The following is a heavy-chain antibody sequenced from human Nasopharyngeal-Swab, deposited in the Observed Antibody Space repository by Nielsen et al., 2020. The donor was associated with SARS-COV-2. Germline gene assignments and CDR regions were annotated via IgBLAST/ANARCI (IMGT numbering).Heavy chain of an antibody. J-gene: IGHJ5*02. D-gene: IGHD3-3*01. CDR2: IYYSGST. V-gene: IGHV4-39*01. CDR3: ASSPFRITIFGVVIGNWFDP. Sequence: RQAPGKGLEWIGSIYYSGSTYYNPSLKGRVTISVDTSKNQFSLKLSSVTAADTAVYYCASSPFRITIFGVVIGNWFDPWGQGTLVTVSS.